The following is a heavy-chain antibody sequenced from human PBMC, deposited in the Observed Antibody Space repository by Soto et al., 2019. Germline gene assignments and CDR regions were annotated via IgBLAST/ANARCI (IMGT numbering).Heavy chain of an antibody. CDR1: GYTFTSYG. J-gene: IGHJ6*03. V-gene: IGHV1-8*02. D-gene: IGHD2-2*01. CDR2: TNPSDGNT. CDR3: ARARRRVVPAAIQSYYYYYMDV. Sequence: GASVKVSCKASGYTFTSYGISWVRQAPGQGIEWMRITNPSDGNTSYAQKFQGRVTMTRNTSISTAYMELSSLRSEDTAVYYCARARRRVVPAAIQSYYYYYMDVWGKGTTVTVSS.